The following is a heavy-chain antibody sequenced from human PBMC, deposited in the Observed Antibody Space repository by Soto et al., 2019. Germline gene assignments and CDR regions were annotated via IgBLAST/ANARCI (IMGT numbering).Heavy chain of an antibody. V-gene: IGHV1-69*01. J-gene: IGHJ2*01. Sequence: VRQAHGPGLEWMGLVIPIFGTANYAQKFQGRVTITADESTSTAYMELSSRRSEDTAVYYCARGSSLSSISFFFQAEDGIRDL. CDR3: ARGSSLSSISFFFQAEDGIRDL. D-gene: IGHD6-13*01. CDR2: VIPIFGTA.